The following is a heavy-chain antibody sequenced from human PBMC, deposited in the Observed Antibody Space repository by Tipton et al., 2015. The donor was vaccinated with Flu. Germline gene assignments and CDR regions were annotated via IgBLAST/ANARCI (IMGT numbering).Heavy chain of an antibody. J-gene: IGHJ6*02. CDR2: IYYSWGT. CDR3: ARDQGFGGGMTYDYFAMDV. CDR1: CGSISIVCEY. Sequence: LSLTCSFSCGSISIVCEYLTWIRQHPGKGLEWIASIYYSWGTYYNPSLESRVTMSVDTSKNQFSVSLTSVTAADTAVYYCARDQGFGGGMTYDYFAMDVWGQGTTVTVSS. V-gene: IGHV4-31*03. D-gene: IGHD3-10*01.